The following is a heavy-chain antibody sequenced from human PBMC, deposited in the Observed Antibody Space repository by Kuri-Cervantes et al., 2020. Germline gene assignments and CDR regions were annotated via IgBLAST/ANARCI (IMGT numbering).Heavy chain of an antibody. CDR2: ISYDGSNK. D-gene: IGHD2-2*01. V-gene: IGHV3-30*03. Sequence: GGSLRLSCAASGFTFSSYGMHWVRQAPGKGLEWVAVISYDGSNKYYADSVKGRFTISRGNSKNTLFLQMNSLRADDTAVYYCAREPLIPTPPLDLWGRGTLVTVSS. J-gene: IGHJ2*01. CDR3: AREPLIPTPPLDL. CDR1: GFTFSSYG.